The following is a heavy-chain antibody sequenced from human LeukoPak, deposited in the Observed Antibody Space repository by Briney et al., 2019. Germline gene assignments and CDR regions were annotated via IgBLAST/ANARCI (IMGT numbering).Heavy chain of an antibody. V-gene: IGHV3-30*02. D-gene: IGHD5-24*01. CDR2: IRYDGSNK. J-gene: IGHJ3*01. CDR1: GFTFTIYG. CDR3: AKDTAMATIRV. Sequence: GGCRRLACAASGFTFTIYGIHWVRQAAGKVLEWVAFIRYDGSNKYYADSVKGRFTISRDNSKNTLYLQMNSLRAEDTAVYYCAKDTAMATIRVWGQGTMVTVSS.